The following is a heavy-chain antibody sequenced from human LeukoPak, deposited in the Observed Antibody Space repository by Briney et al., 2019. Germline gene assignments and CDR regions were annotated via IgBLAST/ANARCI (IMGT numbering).Heavy chain of an antibody. Sequence: RASVKVSCTASGGTFSSYAISWVRQAPGQGLEWMGGINPIFGTANYAQKFQGRVTITADESTSTAYMELSRLRSDDTAVYYCARVPIRRHYESTGYYYEDPWGQGTLVTVS. V-gene: IGHV1-69*01. CDR3: ARVPIRRHYESTGYYYEDP. D-gene: IGHD3-22*01. CDR1: GGTFSSYA. J-gene: IGHJ5*02. CDR2: INPIFGTA.